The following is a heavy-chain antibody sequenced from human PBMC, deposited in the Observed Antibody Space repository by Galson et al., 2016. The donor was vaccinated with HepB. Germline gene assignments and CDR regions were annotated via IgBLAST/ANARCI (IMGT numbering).Heavy chain of an antibody. CDR1: GLTLSNVW. CDR2: IKSKSDGGTA. V-gene: IGHV3-15*01. CDR3: TPRSF. J-gene: IGHJ4*02. Sequence: SLRLSCAASGLTLSNVWMTWVRLAPGKGLGYLGHIKSKSDGGTADYATPVKGRFTIFRDDSKNTLYLQMNSLRIEDTAVYYCTPRSFWGPGTLVTVSS.